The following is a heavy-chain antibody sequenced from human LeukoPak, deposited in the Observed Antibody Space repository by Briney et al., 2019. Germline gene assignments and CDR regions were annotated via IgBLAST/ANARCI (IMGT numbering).Heavy chain of an antibody. V-gene: IGHV3-66*01. CDR3: ARSYIVVVPAPRGAFDI. Sequence: GGSLRLSCAASGFTVGSNYMSWVRQAPGKGLEWVSVIYSGGSTYYADSVKGRFTISRDNSKNTLYLQMNSLRAEDTAVYYCARSYIVVVPAPRGAFDIWGQGTMVTVSS. J-gene: IGHJ3*02. CDR1: GFTVGSNY. D-gene: IGHD2-2*01. CDR2: IYSGGST.